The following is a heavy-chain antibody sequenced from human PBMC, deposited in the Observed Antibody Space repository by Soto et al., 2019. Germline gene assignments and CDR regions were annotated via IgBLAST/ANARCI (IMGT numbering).Heavy chain of an antibody. D-gene: IGHD6-13*01. Sequence: QVQLVQSGAEVKKPGASVKVSCKASGYTFTSYYMHWVRQAPGQGLEWMGIINPSGGSTSYAQKFQGRVTMTRDTSTSTVYMELSSLRSEDTAVYYCAKEGGVYSSSWYGAHLHWFDPWGQGTLVTVSS. CDR2: INPSGGST. J-gene: IGHJ5*02. CDR1: GYTFTSYY. V-gene: IGHV1-46*01. CDR3: AKEGGVYSSSWYGAHLHWFDP.